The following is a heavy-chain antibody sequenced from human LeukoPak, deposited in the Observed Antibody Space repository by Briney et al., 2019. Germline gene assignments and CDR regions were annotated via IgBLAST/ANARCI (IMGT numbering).Heavy chain of an antibody. CDR3: ARVRSGYYYPYYYYGMDV. V-gene: IGHV3-74*01. CDR1: GFTFSSYW. J-gene: IGHJ6*02. Sequence: GGSLRLSCAASGFTFSSYWMHWVRQAPGKGLVWVSRINRDGSSTSYANSVKGRFTISRDNAKNTLYLQMNSLRAEDTAVYYCARVRSGYYYPYYYYGMDVWGQGTTVTVSS. D-gene: IGHD3-22*01. CDR2: INRDGSST.